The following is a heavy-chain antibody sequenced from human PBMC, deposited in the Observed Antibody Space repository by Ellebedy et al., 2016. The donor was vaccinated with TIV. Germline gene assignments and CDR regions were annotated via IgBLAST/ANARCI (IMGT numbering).Heavy chain of an antibody. V-gene: IGHV3-30*03. CDR2: ISYDGSNK. J-gene: IGHJ3*02. CDR3: ARSGYSLLDAFDI. D-gene: IGHD5-18*01. Sequence: GESLKISXAASGFTFSSYGMHWVRQAPGKGLEWVAVISYDGSNKYYADSVKGRFTISRDNSKNTLYLQMNSLRAEDTAVYYCARSGYSLLDAFDIWGQGTMVTVSS. CDR1: GFTFSSYG.